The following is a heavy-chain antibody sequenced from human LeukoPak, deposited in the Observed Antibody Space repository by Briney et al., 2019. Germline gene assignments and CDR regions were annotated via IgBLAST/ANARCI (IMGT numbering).Heavy chain of an antibody. CDR3: ARGNYGMDV. Sequence: GGSLRLSCAASGFTFSDYYMTWIRQAPGKGPEWVSCITGSGKSKYYADSVRGRVTISRDNAKNSPYLQMDRLRAEDTAVYYCARGNYGMDVWGRGTTVTVSS. J-gene: IGHJ6*02. V-gene: IGHV3-11*01. CDR2: ITGSGKSK. CDR1: GFTFSDYY.